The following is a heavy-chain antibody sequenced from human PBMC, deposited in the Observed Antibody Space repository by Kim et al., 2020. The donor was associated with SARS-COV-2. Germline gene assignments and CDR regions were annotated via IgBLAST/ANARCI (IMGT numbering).Heavy chain of an antibody. CDR2: IKYDGSTT. V-gene: IGHV3-74*01. CDR1: GFTFSNYW. D-gene: IGHD3-3*01. J-gene: IGHJ4*02. CDR3: TRDLDWLLFDY. Sequence: GGSLRLSCAASGFTFSNYWMHWVRQAPGKGLVWVSRIKYDGSTTIYADSVKGRFTISRDNAKNTLYLQMNSLRVEDTAVYYCTRDLDWLLFDYRGQGTLVTVSS.